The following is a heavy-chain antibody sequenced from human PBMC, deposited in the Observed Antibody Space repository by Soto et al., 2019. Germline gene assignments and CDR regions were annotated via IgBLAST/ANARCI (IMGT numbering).Heavy chain of an antibody. V-gene: IGHV3-7*03. CDR2: INPDGNVG. CDR1: GFPFSTYW. D-gene: IGHD4-4*01. CDR3: AGWGGHDYNY. J-gene: IGHJ4*02. Sequence: EVQLLGSGGGLVQPGGSLRLSCVDSGFPFSTYWMNWVRQAPGKGLEWVANINPDGNVGTYVDSVRGRFTTSRDNAKNSLYLQMNSLRADDTAVYFCAGWGGHDYNYWGQGIMVTVSS.